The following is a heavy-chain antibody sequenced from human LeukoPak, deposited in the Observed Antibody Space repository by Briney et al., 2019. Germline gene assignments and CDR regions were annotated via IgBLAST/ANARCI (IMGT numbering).Heavy chain of an antibody. CDR2: ISYDGSKI. V-gene: IGHV3-30*04. CDR3: ARTSMIAIDN. CDR1: GFTFSSYA. J-gene: IGHJ4*02. Sequence: GGSLRLSCAASGFTFSSYAMHWVRQAPGKGLECAAVISYDGSKIYYEDSVKGRFTISRDNSKNTLYLEMNSLRPEDTAVYYCARTSMIAIDNWGQGTLVTVS. D-gene: IGHD3-22*01.